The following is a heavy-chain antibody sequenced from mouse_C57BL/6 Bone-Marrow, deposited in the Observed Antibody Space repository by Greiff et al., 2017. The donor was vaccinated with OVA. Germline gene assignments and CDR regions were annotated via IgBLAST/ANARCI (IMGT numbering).Heavy chain of an antibody. CDR1: GYTFTSYW. Sequence: QVQLKESGAELVKPGASVKLSCKASGYTFTSYWMHWVKQRPGQGLEWIGMIHPNSGSTNYNEKFKSKATLTVDKSSSTAYMQLSSLTSEDSAVYYCANLGGAMDYWGQGTSVTVSS. D-gene: IGHD3-1*01. V-gene: IGHV1-64*01. CDR3: ANLGGAMDY. CDR2: IHPNSGST. J-gene: IGHJ4*01.